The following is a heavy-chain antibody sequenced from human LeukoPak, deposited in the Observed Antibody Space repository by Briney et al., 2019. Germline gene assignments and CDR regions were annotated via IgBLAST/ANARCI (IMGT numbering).Heavy chain of an antibody. CDR2: INPKRGGT. J-gene: IGHJ4*02. V-gene: IGHV1-2*02. D-gene: IGHD2-15*01. CDR1: GYTFTDYY. CDR3: AKVTKLGCSGGTCYSAFDY. Sequence: PSVKVSCKASGYTFTDYYIHWMWQASGQGLEWMGWINPKRGGTDYAQKFQGRVTMPKHTSISTVHMELRGLASEKTALYYCAKVTKLGCSGGTCYSAFDYWGQGTLVTVSS.